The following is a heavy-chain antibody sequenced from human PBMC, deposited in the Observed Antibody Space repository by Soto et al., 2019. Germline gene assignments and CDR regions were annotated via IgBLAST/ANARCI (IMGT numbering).Heavy chain of an antibody. V-gene: IGHV4-59*01. CDR3: ARLQLVQKVIDY. CDR1: GDSISTYY. J-gene: IGHJ4*02. D-gene: IGHD1-1*01. CDR2: IFYSGGT. Sequence: NPSETLSLTCTVSGDSISTYYWGWIRQPPGKGLQWIGYIFYSGGTAYNPSLKSRVTISLDMSKKQISLKLSSVTTADTATYFCARLQLVQKVIDYWGQGTLVTVSS.